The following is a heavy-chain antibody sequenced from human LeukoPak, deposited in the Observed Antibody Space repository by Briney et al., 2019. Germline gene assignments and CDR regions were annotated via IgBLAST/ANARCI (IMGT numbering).Heavy chain of an antibody. CDR2: LNWNGDNR. CDR3: AREEGPYFDC. CDR1: GFTFSRYP. J-gene: IGHJ4*02. Sequence: GGSLRLSCATSGFTFSRYPMIWVRQAPGKGLEWVSALNWNGDNRGYADSVKGRFTISRDNAKKSLYLQMNSLTAEDTAYYYCAREEGPYFDCWGQGTLVTVSS. V-gene: IGHV3-20*04.